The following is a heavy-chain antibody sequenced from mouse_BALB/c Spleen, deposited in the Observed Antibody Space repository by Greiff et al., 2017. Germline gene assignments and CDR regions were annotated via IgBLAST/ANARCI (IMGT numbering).Heavy chain of an antibody. Sequence: QVQLKQPGAELVRPGASVKLSCKASGYTFTSYWINWVKQRPGQGLEWIGNIYPSDSYTNYNQKFKDKATLTVDKSSSTAYMQLSSPTSEDSAVYYCTRKDYDYGSSYDYWGQGTTLTVSS. J-gene: IGHJ2*01. CDR2: IYPSDSYT. CDR1: GYTFTSYW. CDR3: TRKDYDYGSSYDY. V-gene: IGHV1-69*02. D-gene: IGHD1-1*01.